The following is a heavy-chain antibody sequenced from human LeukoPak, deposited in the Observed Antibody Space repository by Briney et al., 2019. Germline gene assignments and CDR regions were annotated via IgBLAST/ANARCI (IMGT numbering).Heavy chain of an antibody. D-gene: IGHD1-26*01. J-gene: IGHJ5*02. CDR1: GYTFTGYY. V-gene: IGHV1-46*01. CDR2: INPTGGST. CDR3: ARDNSVGDNAWWFDP. Sequence: GASVKVSCKASGYTFTGYYMHWVRQAPGQGLEWMGLINPTGGSTGYAQKFQGRVTMTRDMSTGTDYMELSSLRSEDTAIYYCARDNSVGDNAWWFDPWGQGTLVTVSS.